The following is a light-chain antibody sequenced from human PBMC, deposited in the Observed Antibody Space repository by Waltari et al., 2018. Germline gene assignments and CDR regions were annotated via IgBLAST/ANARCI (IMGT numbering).Light chain of an antibody. V-gene: IGLV2-23*02. Sequence: QSALTQPASVSGSPGQSITISCIGTSSDIGTYNLVSWYQQYPGKPPKLIIFDVSKPPSVFSNRFSGYKSDNTASLIFAGLHAEDEADYYCCSFAIITSWVFGGGTKVTVL. CDR3: CSFAIITSWV. J-gene: IGLJ3*02. CDR1: SSDIGTYNL. CDR2: DVS.